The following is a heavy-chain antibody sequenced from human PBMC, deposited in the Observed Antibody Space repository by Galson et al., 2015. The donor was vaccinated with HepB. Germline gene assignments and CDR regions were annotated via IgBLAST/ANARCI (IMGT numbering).Heavy chain of an antibody. J-gene: IGHJ4*02. V-gene: IGHV3-30*18. CDR1: GFTFSSYG. CDR2: ISYDGSNK. Sequence: SLRLSCAASGFTFSSYGMHWVRQAPGKGLEWVAVISYDGSNKYYADSVKGRFTISRDNSKNTLYLQMNSLRAEDTAVYYCAKDQVRGYYDSSGYLDYWGQGTLVTVSS. D-gene: IGHD3-22*01. CDR3: AKDQVRGYYDSSGYLDY.